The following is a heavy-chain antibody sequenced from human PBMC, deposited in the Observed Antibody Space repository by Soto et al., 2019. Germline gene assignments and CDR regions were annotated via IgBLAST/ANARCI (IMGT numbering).Heavy chain of an antibody. J-gene: IGHJ4*02. CDR1: GFTFSSYA. D-gene: IGHD2-2*01. CDR2: ISGSGGST. V-gene: IGHV3-23*01. CDR3: AKDLGPLGYCSSTSCYG. Sequence: EVQLLESGGGLVQPGGSLRLSCAASGFTFSSYAMSWVRQAPGKGLEWVSAISGSGGSTYYADSVKGRFTISSDNSKNTLYLQMNSLRAEDTAVYYCAKDLGPLGYCSSTSCYGWGQGTLVTVSS.